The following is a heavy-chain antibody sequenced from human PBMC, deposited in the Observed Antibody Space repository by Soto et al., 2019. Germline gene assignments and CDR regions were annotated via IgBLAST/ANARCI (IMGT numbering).Heavy chain of an antibody. D-gene: IGHD2-15*01. CDR3: ARAPWEYCAGGTCPNWFDP. Sequence: PSETLSLTCAVSGYSISSGYYWGWIRQPPGKGLEWIGSIYHSGSTYYNPSLKSRVTISVDTSKNQFSLKLSSVTAADTAVYYCARAPWEYCAGGTCPNWFDPWGQGTLVTVAS. CDR1: GYSISSGYY. V-gene: IGHV4-38-2*01. CDR2: IYHSGST. J-gene: IGHJ5*02.